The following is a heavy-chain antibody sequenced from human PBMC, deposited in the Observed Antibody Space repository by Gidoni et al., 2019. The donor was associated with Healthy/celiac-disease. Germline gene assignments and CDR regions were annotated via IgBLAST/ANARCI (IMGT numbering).Heavy chain of an antibody. CDR3: ARDQEIGVAFDI. CDR1: GGSISSYY. J-gene: IGHJ3*02. Sequence: QVQLQESGPGLVTPSETLSLTCPVSGGSISSYYWSWIRQPAGKGLGWIGRIYTSGSTNYNPSLKSRVTMSVDTSKNQFSLKLSSVTAADTAVYYCARDQEIGVAFDIWGQGTMVTVSS. V-gene: IGHV4-4*07. CDR2: IYTSGST. D-gene: IGHD3-10*01.